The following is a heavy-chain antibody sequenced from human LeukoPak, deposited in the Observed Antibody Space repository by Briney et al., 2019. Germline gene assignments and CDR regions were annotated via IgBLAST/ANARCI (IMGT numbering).Heavy chain of an antibody. CDR2: IIPIFGTA. Sequence: GASVKVSCKASGYTFTSYGISWVRQAPGQGLEWMGGIIPIFGTANYAQKFQGRVTITADESTSTAYMELSSLRSEDTAVYYCAREVTTVIYYYYYGMDVWGQGTTVTVSS. CDR3: AREVTTVIYYYYYGMDV. J-gene: IGHJ6*02. CDR1: GYTFTSYG. V-gene: IGHV1-69*13. D-gene: IGHD4-17*01.